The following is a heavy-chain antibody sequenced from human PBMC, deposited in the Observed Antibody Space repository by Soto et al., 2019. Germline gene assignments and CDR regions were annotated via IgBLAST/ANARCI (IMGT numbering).Heavy chain of an antibody. D-gene: IGHD3-22*01. CDR3: ARLGYYYVSSGWDAFDI. J-gene: IGHJ3*02. CDR2: INSDGSST. Sequence: PGGSLRLSCAASGFTFSSYWMHWVRQAPGKGLVWVSRINSDGSSTSYADSVKGRFTISRDNAKNTLYLQMNSLRAEDTAVYYCARLGYYYVSSGWDAFDIWGQGTMVTVSS. CDR1: GFTFSSYW. V-gene: IGHV3-74*01.